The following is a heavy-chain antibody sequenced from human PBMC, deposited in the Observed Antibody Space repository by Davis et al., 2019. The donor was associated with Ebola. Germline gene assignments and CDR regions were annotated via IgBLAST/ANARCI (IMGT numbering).Heavy chain of an antibody. V-gene: IGHV1-3*04. CDR3: ARDEFDY. J-gene: IGHJ4*02. CDR2: INTGNGNT. Sequence: ASVLVSCKASGGTLSNYAIHWVRQAPGQRLEWMGWINTGNGNTEYSQKFQGRVTITRDTSASTAYMELSSLRSEDTAVYFCARDEFDYWGQGTLVTVSS. CDR1: GGTLSNYA.